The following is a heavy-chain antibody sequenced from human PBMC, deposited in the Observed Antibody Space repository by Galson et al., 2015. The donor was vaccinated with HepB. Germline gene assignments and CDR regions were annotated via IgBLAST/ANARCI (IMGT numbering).Heavy chain of an antibody. Sequence: SLRLSCAASGFTFINHNMIWVRQAPGKGLEWVSHITSSSNTIPFADSVKGRFIISRDNANNSLYLQMNSLRVEDTAVYYCARDDGLQYHWFDPWGQGTLVTVSS. V-gene: IGHV3-48*01. CDR1: GFTFINHN. CDR3: ARDDGLQYHWFDP. D-gene: IGHD5-24*01. CDR2: ITSSSNTI. J-gene: IGHJ5*02.